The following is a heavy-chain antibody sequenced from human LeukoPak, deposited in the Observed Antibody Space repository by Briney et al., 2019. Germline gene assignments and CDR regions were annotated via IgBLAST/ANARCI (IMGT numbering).Heavy chain of an antibody. Sequence: SETLSLTCTVSGGSISSGGYYWSWIRQPPGKGLEWIGYIYYSGSTNYNPSLKSRVTISVDTSKNQFSLKLSSVTAADTAVYYCARTLGDYYGSGRYYYYYGMDVWGQGTTVTVSS. CDR2: IYYSGST. J-gene: IGHJ6*02. CDR3: ARTLGDYYGSGRYYYYYGMDV. CDR1: GGSISSGGYY. V-gene: IGHV4-61*08. D-gene: IGHD3-10*01.